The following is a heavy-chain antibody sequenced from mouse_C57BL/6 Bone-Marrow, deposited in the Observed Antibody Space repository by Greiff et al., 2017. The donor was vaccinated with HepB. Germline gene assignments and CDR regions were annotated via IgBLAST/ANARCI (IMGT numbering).Heavy chain of an antibody. D-gene: IGHD1-1*01. CDR1: GYTFTSYW. CDR2: INPSNGGT. CDR3: ARSITTVVAENYAMDY. J-gene: IGHJ4*01. Sequence: VQLQQPGTELVKPGASVKLSCKASGYTFTSYWMHWVKQRPGQGLEWIGNINPSNGGTNYNEKFKSKATLTVDKSSSTAYMQLSSLTSEDSAVYYCARSITTVVAENYAMDYWGQGTSVTVSS. V-gene: IGHV1-53*01.